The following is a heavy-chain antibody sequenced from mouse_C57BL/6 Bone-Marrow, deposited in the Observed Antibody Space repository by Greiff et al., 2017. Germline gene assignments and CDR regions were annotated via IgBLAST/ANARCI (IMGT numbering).Heavy chain of an antibody. D-gene: IGHD3-2*02. CDR1: GYTFTSYG. CDR3: ASTSQEGFAY. J-gene: IGHJ3*01. Sequence: QVQLQQSGAELARPGASVKLSCKASGYTFTSYGISWVKQRTGQGLEWIGEIYPRSGNTYYNEKFKGKATLTADKSSSTAYMELRSLTSADAAVYFCASTSQEGFAYWGQGTLVTVSA. V-gene: IGHV1-81*01. CDR2: IYPRSGNT.